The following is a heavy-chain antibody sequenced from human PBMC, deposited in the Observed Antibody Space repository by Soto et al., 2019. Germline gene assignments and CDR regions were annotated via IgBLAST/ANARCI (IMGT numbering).Heavy chain of an antibody. Sequence: LRLSCAASGFTFRGSEMHWVRQAPGKGLEWVAVIWYDGSNKYYADSVKGRFTISRDNSKNTLYLQMNSLRAEDTAVYYCARDSQYGSGSSAFDYWGQGTLVTVSS. CDR3: ARDSQYGSGSSAFDY. V-gene: IGHV3-33*08. CDR1: GFTFRGSE. J-gene: IGHJ4*02. CDR2: IWYDGSNK. D-gene: IGHD3-10*01.